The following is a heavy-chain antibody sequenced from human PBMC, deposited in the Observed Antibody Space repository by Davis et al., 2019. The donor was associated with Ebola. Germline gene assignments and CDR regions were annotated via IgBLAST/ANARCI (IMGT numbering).Heavy chain of an antibody. V-gene: IGHV1-8*01. CDR3: ARDYGWVTTVTTRYYYYGMDV. J-gene: IGHJ6*02. D-gene: IGHD4-11*01. CDR1: GYTFTSYD. Sequence: AASVEVSCKASGYTFTSYDINWVRQATGQGLEWMGWMNPNSGNTGYAQKLQGRVTMTTDTSTSTAYMELRSLRSDDTAVYYCARDYGWVTTVTTRYYYYGMDVWGQGTTVTVSS. CDR2: MNPNSGNT.